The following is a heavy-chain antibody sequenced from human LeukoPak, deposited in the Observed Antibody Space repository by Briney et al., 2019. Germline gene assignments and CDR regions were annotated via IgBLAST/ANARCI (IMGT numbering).Heavy chain of an antibody. D-gene: IGHD5-12*01. V-gene: IGHV4-34*01. CDR3: ARQPDVAGEVATITSPRNFDY. CDR2: INHSGST. J-gene: IGHJ4*02. Sequence: SETLSLTCAVYGGSFSGYYWSWVRQPPGKGLEWIGEINHSGSTNYNPSLKSRVTISVDTSKNQFSLKLSSVTAADTAVYYCARQPDVAGEVATITSPRNFDYWGQGTLVTVSS. CDR1: GGSFSGYY.